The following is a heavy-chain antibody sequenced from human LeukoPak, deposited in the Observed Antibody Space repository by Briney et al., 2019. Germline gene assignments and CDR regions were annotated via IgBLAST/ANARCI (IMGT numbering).Heavy chain of an antibody. CDR1: GYSISSGYY. CDR2: IYHSGST. D-gene: IGHD6-19*01. V-gene: IGHV4-38-2*02. CDR3: ARRLVAGAYNWFDP. J-gene: IGHJ5*02. Sequence: PSETLSLTCTVSGYSISSGYYWGWIRQPPGKGLEWIGSIYHSGSTYYNPSLKSRVTISVDTSRNQFSLKLSSVTAADTAVYYCARRLVAGAYNWFDPWGQGTLVTVSS.